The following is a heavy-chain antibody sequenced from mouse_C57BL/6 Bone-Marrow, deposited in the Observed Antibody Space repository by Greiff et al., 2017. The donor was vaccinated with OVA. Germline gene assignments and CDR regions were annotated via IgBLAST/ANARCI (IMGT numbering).Heavy chain of an antibody. CDR3: ARDYGTLAWFAY. V-gene: IGHV5-4*01. CDR1: GFTFSSYA. D-gene: IGHD4-1*01. CDR2: ISDGGSYT. J-gene: IGHJ3*01. Sequence: EVQGVESGGGLVKPGGSLKLSCAASGFTFSSYAMSWVRQTPEKRLEWVATISDGGSYTYYPDNVKGRFTISRDNAKNNLYLQMSHLKSEDTAMYYCARDYGTLAWFAYWGQGTLVTVSA.